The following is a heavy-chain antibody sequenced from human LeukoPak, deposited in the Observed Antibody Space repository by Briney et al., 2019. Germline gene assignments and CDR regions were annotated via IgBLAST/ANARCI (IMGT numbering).Heavy chain of an antibody. V-gene: IGHV5-51*01. CDR2: IYPGDSDT. Sequence: GESLKISCKGSGYSFATYWIAWVRQMPGKGLEWMGIIYPGDSDTRYSPSFQGQVTISGDKSINTAYLQWSSLKASDTAMYYCARPVLPSAMNAFDIWGKGTMVTVSS. CDR1: GYSFATYW. J-gene: IGHJ3*02. D-gene: IGHD2-2*01. CDR3: ARPVLPSAMNAFDI.